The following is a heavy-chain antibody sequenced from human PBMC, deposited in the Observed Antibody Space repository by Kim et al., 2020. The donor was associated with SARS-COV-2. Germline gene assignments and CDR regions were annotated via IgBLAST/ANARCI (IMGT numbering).Heavy chain of an antibody. V-gene: IGHV3-33*01. CDR3: ARHRGSGLYHDY. CDR1: GFTFSSYG. D-gene: IGHD3-16*01. J-gene: IGHJ4*02. Sequence: GGSLRLSCAASGFTFSSYGMHWVRQAPGKGLEWAAIIWYDGSNEYYADSVKGRFTISRDSSKNTLYLQMNSLRAEDTAVYYCARHRGSGLYHDYWGQGTLVTVSS. CDR2: IWYDGSNE.